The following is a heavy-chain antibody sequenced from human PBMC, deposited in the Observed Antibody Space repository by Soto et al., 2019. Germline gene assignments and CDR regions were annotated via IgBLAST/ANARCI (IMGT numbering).Heavy chain of an antibody. J-gene: IGHJ4*02. D-gene: IGHD6-13*01. CDR1: GFTFSDYA. CDR2: ISGVGGST. CDR3: AKQRVGSSWYRDFDL. Sequence: EGQLLESGGGLVQPGGSLRLSCAASGFTFSDYAMSWVRQGPGKELEWASGISGVGGSTYYPDSVKGRFTISRDNSKNTVYLQMNNLTGGGTAGYFCAKQRVGSSWYRDFDLWGQGTLVTVSS. V-gene: IGHV3-23*01.